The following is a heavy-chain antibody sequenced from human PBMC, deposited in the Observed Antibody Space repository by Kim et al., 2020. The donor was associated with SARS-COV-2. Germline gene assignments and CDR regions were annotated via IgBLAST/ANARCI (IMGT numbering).Heavy chain of an antibody. Sequence: GGSLRLSCAASGFTFSSYAMSWVRQAPGKGLEWVSAISGSGGSTYYADSVKGRFTISRDNSKNTLYLQMNSLRAEDTAVYYCAKGRTGPARGVIIMGARNWFDPWGQGTLVTVSS. CDR1: GFTFSSYA. J-gene: IGHJ5*02. CDR3: AKGRTGPARGVIIMGARNWFDP. D-gene: IGHD3-10*01. V-gene: IGHV3-23*01. CDR2: ISGSGGST.